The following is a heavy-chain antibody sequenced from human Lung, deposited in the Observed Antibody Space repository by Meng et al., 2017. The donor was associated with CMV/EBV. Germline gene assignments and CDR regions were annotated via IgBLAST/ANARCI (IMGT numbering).Heavy chain of an antibody. V-gene: IGHV1-8*01. CDR3: ARGYCSGGSCPVFDP. D-gene: IGHD2-15*01. J-gene: IGHJ5*02. Sequence: FRPGVKHPGRVRHVSSRAWRYILTYQDINWVRQATGQGLEWMGWMNPNSGNTGYAQKFRGRVTMTRNTSISTAYMELSSLRSEDTAVYYCARGYCSGGSCPVFDPWGQGTLVTVSS. CDR1: RYILTYQD. CDR2: MNPNSGNT.